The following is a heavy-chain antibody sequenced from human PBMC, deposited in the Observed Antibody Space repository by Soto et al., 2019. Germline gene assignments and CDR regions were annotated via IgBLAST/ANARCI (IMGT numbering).Heavy chain of an antibody. CDR3: ARVGAIAAAGTRVHYGMDV. V-gene: IGHV1-18*01. CDR2: ISAYNGNT. CDR1: GYTFTSYG. J-gene: IGHJ6*02. D-gene: IGHD6-13*01. Sequence: ASVKVSCKASGYTFTSYGISWVRQAPGQGLEWMGWISAYNGNTNYAQKLQGRVTMTTDTSTSTAYMELRSLRSDDTAVYYCARVGAIAAAGTRVHYGMDVWGQGTTVTVSS.